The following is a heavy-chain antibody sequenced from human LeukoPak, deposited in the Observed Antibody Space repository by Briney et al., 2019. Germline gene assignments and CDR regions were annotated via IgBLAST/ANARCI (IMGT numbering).Heavy chain of an antibody. J-gene: IGHJ4*02. CDR1: GFTFSDYN. CDR3: AKDRLVPDSVLDY. CDR2: IQHDGSNK. D-gene: IGHD6-19*01. V-gene: IGHV3-30*02. Sequence: SGGSLRLSCAASGFTFSDYNMHWVRQAPGKALEWVAFIQHDGSNKYYVDSVKGRFTISRDKSKNTLYLQMNSLRAEDTAVYYCAKDRLVPDSVLDYWGQGTLVTVSS.